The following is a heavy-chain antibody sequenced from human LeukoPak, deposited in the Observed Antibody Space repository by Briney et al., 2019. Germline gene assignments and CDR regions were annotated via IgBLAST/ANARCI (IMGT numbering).Heavy chain of an antibody. CDR3: ARHGVSGYDSSGYLSSSFFDS. Sequence: PSETLSLTCAVSDYSISSAYYWGWIRQPPGKGLEWIGGISHSGSTYYNPSLKSRVTISVDTSKNQFSLKLTSVTAADTAVYYCARHGVSGYDSSGYLSSSFFDSWGQGTLVTVSS. J-gene: IGHJ4*02. CDR2: ISHSGST. CDR1: DYSISSAYY. D-gene: IGHD3-22*01. V-gene: IGHV4-38-2*01.